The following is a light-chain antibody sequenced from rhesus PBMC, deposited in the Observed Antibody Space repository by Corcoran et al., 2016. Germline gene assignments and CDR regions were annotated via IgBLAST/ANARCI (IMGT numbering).Light chain of an antibody. CDR3: LQYYSCQYI. V-gene: IGLV7-76*01. J-gene: IGLJ1*01. CDR2: ITN. Sequence: HAVVTQEPSLTVSPGGTVTLTCDSSAGAVNSGNYPNWVQQKPGQAPRGLISITNSKHSCTPARFSGSLAGGKAALTLSGEKPEGGAEYYCLQYYSCQYIFGAGTRLTVL. CDR1: AGAVNSGNY.